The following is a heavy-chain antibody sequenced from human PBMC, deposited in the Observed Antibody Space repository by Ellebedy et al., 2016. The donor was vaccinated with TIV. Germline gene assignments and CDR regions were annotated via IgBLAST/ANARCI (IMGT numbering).Heavy chain of an antibody. Sequence: SETLSLTCTVSGGSISSDNYYWGWIRQPPGKGLEWIGSVYFSGMTYYNPSLKSRVTTSVDKSKNQFSLKLSSVTAADTAVYYCASLTRGYTYGFDSWGQGTLVTVSS. V-gene: IGHV4-39*01. CDR2: VYFSGMT. J-gene: IGHJ4*02. CDR3: ASLTRGYTYGFDS. D-gene: IGHD5-18*01. CDR1: GGSISSDNYY.